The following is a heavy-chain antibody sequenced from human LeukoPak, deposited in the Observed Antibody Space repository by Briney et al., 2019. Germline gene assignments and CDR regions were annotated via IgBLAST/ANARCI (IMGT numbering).Heavy chain of an antibody. CDR1: GGSISSTNR. Sequence: SETPSLTCAVSGGSISSTNRWSWVRPPPGKRLEWIGEIHHSGTKNSNPSLKSRVSISVDESKKQFSLKVSSVTAADTAMYYCTRGDDRASWLVDSWGQGTLVTVSS. J-gene: IGHJ4*02. V-gene: IGHV4-4*02. D-gene: IGHD2-2*01. CDR2: IHHSGTK. CDR3: TRGDDRASWLVDS.